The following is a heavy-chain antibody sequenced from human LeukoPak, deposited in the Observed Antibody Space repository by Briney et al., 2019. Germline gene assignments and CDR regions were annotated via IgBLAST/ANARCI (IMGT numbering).Heavy chain of an antibody. CDR3: ARVKENWNDRRYFDY. Sequence: SETLSLTCTVPGGSISSSSYYWGWIRQPPGKGLEWIGSIYYSGSTYYNPSLKSRVTISVDTSKNQFSLKLSSVTAADTAVYYCARVKENWNDRRYFDYWGQGTLVTVSS. D-gene: IGHD1-1*01. V-gene: IGHV4-39*07. CDR1: GGSISSSSYY. J-gene: IGHJ4*02. CDR2: IYYSGST.